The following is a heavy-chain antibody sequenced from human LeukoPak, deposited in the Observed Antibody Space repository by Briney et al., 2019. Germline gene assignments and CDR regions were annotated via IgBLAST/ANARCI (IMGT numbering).Heavy chain of an antibody. V-gene: IGHV1-18*01. CDR2: ISAYNGNT. Sequence: ASVKVSCKASGYTFTSYGISWVRQAPGQGLEWMGWISAYNGNTNNAQKPQGRVTMTTDISTSTAYMELRSLRSDDTAVYYCARGIWFGEFYYYYYMDVWGKGTTVTVSS. D-gene: IGHD3-10*01. CDR3: ARGIWFGEFYYYYYMDV. J-gene: IGHJ6*03. CDR1: GYTFTSYG.